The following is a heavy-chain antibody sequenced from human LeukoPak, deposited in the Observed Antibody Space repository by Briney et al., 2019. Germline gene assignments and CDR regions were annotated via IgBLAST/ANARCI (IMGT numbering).Heavy chain of an antibody. D-gene: IGHD3-22*01. CDR2: INSDGSST. J-gene: IGHJ4*01. Sequence: PGGPMRLSCAASGFTFSSYWMHWVRQAPGKGLVWVSRINSDGSSTAYADSVKGRFTISRDNAKNTLYLHMNSLRDEDTAVYYCARERPDSSGYYSDYLGQGTLVTVSS. CDR3: ARERPDSSGYYSDY. V-gene: IGHV3-74*01. CDR1: GFTFSSYW.